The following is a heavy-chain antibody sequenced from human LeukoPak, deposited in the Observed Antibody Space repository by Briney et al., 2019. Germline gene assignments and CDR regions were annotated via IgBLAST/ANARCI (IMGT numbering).Heavy chain of an antibody. J-gene: IGHJ4*02. V-gene: IGHV3-53*04. CDR1: GFTVSTNY. Sequence: GGSLRLSCAASGFTVSTNYMSWVRQAPGKGLEWVSVIYSGGSTYYADSVKGRFTISRHNSKNTLYLQMNSLGAEDTAVYYCARDPLEGYFDYWGQGTLVTVSS. CDR2: IYSGGST. CDR3: ARDPLEGYFDY.